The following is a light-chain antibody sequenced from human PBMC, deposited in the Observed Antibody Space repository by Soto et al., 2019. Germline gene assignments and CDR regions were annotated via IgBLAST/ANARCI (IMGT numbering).Light chain of an antibody. V-gene: IGLV2-8*01. CDR1: SRDVGGYNY. CDR3: SSYAGSNNNYV. J-gene: IGLJ1*01. Sequence: QSALTQPPSASGSLGQSVTISCTGTSRDVGGYNYVAWYQQPPGKAPKVLIYEVTKRPSGVPDRFSGSKSGNTASLTVSGLQAEDDSDYYCSSYAGSNNNYVFGTGTNVTVL. CDR2: EVT.